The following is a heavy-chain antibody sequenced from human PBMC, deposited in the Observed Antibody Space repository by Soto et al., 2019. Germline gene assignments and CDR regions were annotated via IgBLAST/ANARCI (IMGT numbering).Heavy chain of an antibody. D-gene: IGHD1-26*01. CDR1: GFSFSNYA. CDR3: ARDPSRGSDWARYLDL. CDR2: ISGGGSNI. V-gene: IGHV3-48*01. Sequence: EVQLVESGGGLVQPGGSLRLSCAASGFSFSNYAMDWVRQAPGKGLEWVSYISGGGSNIRYADSVKGRFTISSDNAKSSVYLQMNSLRADDTAVYYCARDPSRGSDWARYLDLWGRGTLVTVSS. J-gene: IGHJ2*01.